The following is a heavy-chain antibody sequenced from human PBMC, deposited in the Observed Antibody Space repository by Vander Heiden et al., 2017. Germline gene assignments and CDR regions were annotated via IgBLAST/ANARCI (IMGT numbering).Heavy chain of an antibody. D-gene: IGHD3-3*01. CDR3: ASKTTYYDFWSGSRGWFDP. J-gene: IGHJ5*02. V-gene: IGHV4-30-4*01. CDR1: GGSISRGDSY. CDR2: IYYSGST. Sequence: QVQLQESGPGLVKPSQTLSLTCPVSGGSISRGDSYWSWIRQPPGKGLEWIGYIYYSGSTYYNPSLKSRVTISVDTSKNQFSLKLSSVTAADTAVYYCASKTTYYDFWSGSRGWFDPWGQGTRGTVAS.